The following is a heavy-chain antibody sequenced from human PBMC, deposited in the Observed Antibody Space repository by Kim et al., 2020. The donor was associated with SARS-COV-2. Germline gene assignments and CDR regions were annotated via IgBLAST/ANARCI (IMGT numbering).Heavy chain of an antibody. CDR2: VSSSGST. J-gene: IGHJ3*02. CDR1: GASINISNYY. V-gene: IGHV4-39*01. D-gene: IGHD3-3*01. CDR3: ARRTIIGVASPFDI. Sequence: SETLSLTCTVSGASINISNYYWAWIRQPPGKGMEWIGSVSSSGSTNTKSSLKSRVTLSVDTSKNQFSMKLNSVTAADTAVFFCARRTIIGVASPFDIWG.